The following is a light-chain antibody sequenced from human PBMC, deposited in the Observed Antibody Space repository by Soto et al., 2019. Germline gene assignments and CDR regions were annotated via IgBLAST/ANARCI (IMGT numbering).Light chain of an antibody. CDR3: QQLNSYSFT. Sequence: DIQLTQSPSFLSASVGDRVTITYRASQGISSYLAWYQQKPVKAPKLLIYAASTLQSGVPSRFSGSGSVTEFPLPISSLQPDDFATYYCQQLNSYSFTFGPGTKVDIK. J-gene: IGKJ3*01. CDR2: AAS. CDR1: QGISSY. V-gene: IGKV1-9*01.